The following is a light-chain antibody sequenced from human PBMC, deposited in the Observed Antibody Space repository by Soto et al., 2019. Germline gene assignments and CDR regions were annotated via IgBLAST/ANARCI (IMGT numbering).Light chain of an antibody. CDR2: GVS. V-gene: IGKV3-20*01. J-gene: IGKJ1*01. CDR3: QQYGYSQWT. Sequence: IVLTQSPGTLSLSPGERATLSCRASQTGSNSYLAWYQQKSAQAPRLLIYGVSNRATGIPDRFSGSGSGTEFTLTISRLEAEDFAVYFCQQYGYSQWTFGQGTKVEIK. CDR1: QTGSNSY.